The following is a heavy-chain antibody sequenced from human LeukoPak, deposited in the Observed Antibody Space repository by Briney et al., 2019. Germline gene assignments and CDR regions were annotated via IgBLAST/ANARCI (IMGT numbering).Heavy chain of an antibody. CDR2: IYYSGST. CDR1: GGSISSNGYY. Sequence: SETLSLTCSVSGGSISSNGYYWGWIRQPPGKGLEWIGSIYYSGSTFDNPSLKSRVTISIDKSRNQFSLKLSSVTAADTAVYYCASNQWPSWYFDLWGRGTLVTVSA. J-gene: IGHJ2*01. V-gene: IGHV4-39*07. D-gene: IGHD6-19*01. CDR3: ASNQWPSWYFDL.